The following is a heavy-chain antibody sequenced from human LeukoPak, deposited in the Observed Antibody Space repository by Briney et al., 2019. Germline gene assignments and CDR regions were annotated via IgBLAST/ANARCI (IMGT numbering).Heavy chain of an antibody. CDR2: YYYSGST. V-gene: IGHV4-38-2*02. CDR1: VYSISSGYY. D-gene: IGHD5-18*01. CDR3: ARDLRYSYGQSNWSAP. Sequence: SETLSLTCAVSVYSISSGYYWGWIRQPPGKGLEWIGSYYYSGSTYYNPSLKSRVTISVDTSKNQFSLKLSSVTAADTAVYYCARDLRYSYGQSNWSAPWGQGTLVTVSS. J-gene: IGHJ5*02.